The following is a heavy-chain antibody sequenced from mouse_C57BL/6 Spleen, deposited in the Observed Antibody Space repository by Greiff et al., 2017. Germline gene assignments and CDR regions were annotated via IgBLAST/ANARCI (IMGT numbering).Heavy chain of an antibody. D-gene: IGHD1-1*01. V-gene: IGHV2-6-1*01. J-gene: IGHJ4*01. CDR3: ARHVSSITTVVDYCAMDY. CDR1: GFSLTSYG. CDR2: IWSDGST. Sequence: VQLVESGPGLVAPSQSLSITCTVSGFSLTSYGVHWVRQPPGKGLEWLVVIWSDGSTTYNSALKSRLSISKDNSKSQVFLKMNSLQTDDTAMYXCARHVSSITTVVDYCAMDYWGQGTSVTVSS.